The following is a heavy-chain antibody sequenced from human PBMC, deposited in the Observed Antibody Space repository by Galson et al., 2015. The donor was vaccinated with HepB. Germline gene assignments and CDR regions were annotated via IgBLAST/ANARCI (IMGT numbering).Heavy chain of an antibody. CDR2: ISSSGSTI. CDR3: ARDFLRPTSQLGSDYYDSSGYPDAFDI. CDR1: GFTFSDYY. D-gene: IGHD3-22*01. Sequence: SLRLSCAASGFTFSDYYMSWIRQAPGKGLEWVSYISSSGSTIYYADSVKGRFTISRDNAKNSLYLQMNSLRAEDTAVYYCARDFLRPTSQLGSDYYDSSGYPDAFDIWGQGTMVTVSS. V-gene: IGHV3-11*01. J-gene: IGHJ3*02.